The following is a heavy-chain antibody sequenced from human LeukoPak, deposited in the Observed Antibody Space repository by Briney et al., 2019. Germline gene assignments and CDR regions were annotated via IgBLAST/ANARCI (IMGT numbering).Heavy chain of an antibody. CDR3: AHRRAVAGTGWFDP. J-gene: IGHJ5*02. Sequence: SGPTLVKPTQTLTLTCTFSGFSLSTSGVGVGWIRQPPGKALEWLALIYWDDDKPYSPSLKSRLTITKDTSKNQVVLTMTNMDPVDTATYYCAHRRAVAGTGWFDPWGQGTLVTVSS. V-gene: IGHV2-5*02. CDR2: IYWDDDK. D-gene: IGHD6-19*01. CDR1: GFSLSTSGVG.